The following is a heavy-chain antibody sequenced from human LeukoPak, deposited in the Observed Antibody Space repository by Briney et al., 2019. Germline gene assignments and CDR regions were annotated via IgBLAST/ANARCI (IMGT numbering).Heavy chain of an antibody. CDR1: GGSFSGYY. D-gene: IGHD6-19*01. CDR2: INHSGST. J-gene: IGHJ4*02. CDR3: ASGYSSDFDY. Sequence: PSETLSLTCAVYGGSFSGYYWSWIRQPPGKGLEWIGEINHSGSTNYNPSLKSRVTISVDTSKNQFSLKLSSVTAADTAVYHCASGYSSDFDYWGQGTLVTVSS. V-gene: IGHV4-34*01.